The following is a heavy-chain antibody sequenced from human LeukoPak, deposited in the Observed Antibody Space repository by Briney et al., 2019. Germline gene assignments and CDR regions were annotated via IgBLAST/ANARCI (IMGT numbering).Heavy chain of an antibody. CDR1: GFTFSSYA. V-gene: IGHV3-23*01. J-gene: IGHJ6*02. CDR3: ASHQGYYYYYGTDV. D-gene: IGHD2-2*01. CDR2: ISGSGGST. Sequence: GGSLRLSCAASGFTFSSYAMSWVRQAPGKGLEWVSGISGSGGSTYYADSVKGRFTISRDNSKNTLYLQMNSLRAEDTAVYYCASHQGYYYYYGTDVWGQGTTVTVSS.